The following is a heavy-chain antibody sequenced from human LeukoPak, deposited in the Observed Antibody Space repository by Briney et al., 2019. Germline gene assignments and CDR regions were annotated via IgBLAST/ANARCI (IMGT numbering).Heavy chain of an antibody. CDR1: GYTFTSYG. D-gene: IGHD6-13*01. J-gene: IGHJ4*02. CDR2: ISAYNGNT. Sequence: ASVKVSCKASGYTFTSYGISWVRQAPGQGLEWMGWISAYNGNTNHAQKLQGRVTMTTDTSTSTAYMELRSLRSDDTAVYYCASNEGIYSSSWYDHDYWGQGTLVTVSS. CDR3: ASNEGIYSSSWYDHDY. V-gene: IGHV1-18*01.